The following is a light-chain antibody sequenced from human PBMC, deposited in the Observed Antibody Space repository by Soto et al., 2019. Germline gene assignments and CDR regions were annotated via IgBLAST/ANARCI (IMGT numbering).Light chain of an antibody. CDR1: SSDVGGYNY. V-gene: IGLV2-11*01. CDR2: GVS. Sequence: QSVLTQPRSVSGSPGQSVTISCTGTSSDVGGYNYASWYQQHPGKAPKLMIYGVSKRPSGVPDRFSGSKSGNTASLTISGLQAEDEADYYCCSYAGSYTSHVVFGGGTKVTVL. CDR3: CSYAGSYTSHVV. J-gene: IGLJ2*01.